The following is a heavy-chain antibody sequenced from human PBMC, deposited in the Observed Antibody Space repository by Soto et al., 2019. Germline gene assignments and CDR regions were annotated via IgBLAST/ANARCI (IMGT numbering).Heavy chain of an antibody. Sequence: QITLKESGPTLVKPTQTLTLTCTFSGFSLSTSGVSVGWIRQPPGKALEWLALIYWDDDNRYSPSLKSRLTIPKDTSKNQVVLTMTNMDPADTATYYWAHRRKVTGGAYFDYWGQGTLVTVSS. D-gene: IGHD2-21*01. J-gene: IGHJ4*02. CDR1: GFSLSTSGVS. CDR3: AHRRKVTGGAYFDY. V-gene: IGHV2-5*02. CDR2: IYWDDDN.